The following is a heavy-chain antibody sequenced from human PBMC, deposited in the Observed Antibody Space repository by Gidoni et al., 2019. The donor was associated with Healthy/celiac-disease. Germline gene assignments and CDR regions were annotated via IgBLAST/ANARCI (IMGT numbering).Heavy chain of an antibody. CDR2: INPNSGGT. V-gene: IGHV1-2*06. CDR1: GYTFTGYY. D-gene: IGHD3-16*02. CDR3: ASCLGELSFTHYGRDV. J-gene: IGHJ6*02. Sequence: QVQLVQSGAEVKTPGASVKVSCKASGYTFTGYYMHWVRLAPGQGLEWMGRINPNSGGTNKEQKVKGRVTMTRDTSISTADMERSRLRSDDTAVDDWASCLGELSFTHYGRDVWGQGTTVTVSS.